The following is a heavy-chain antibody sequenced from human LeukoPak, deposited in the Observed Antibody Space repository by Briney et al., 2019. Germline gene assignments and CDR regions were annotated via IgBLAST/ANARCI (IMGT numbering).Heavy chain of an antibody. CDR2: IYHSGST. CDR1: GYSISSGYY. J-gene: IGHJ4*02. V-gene: IGHV4-38-2*02. D-gene: IGHD2-2*02. Sequence: SETLSLTCTVSGYSISSGYYWGWIRQPPGKGLEWIGSIYHSGSTYYNPSLKSRVTISVDTSKSQFSLKLSSVTAADTAVYYCARDSTYCSSTSCYKDFDYWGQGTLVTVSP. CDR3: ARDSTYCSSTSCYKDFDY.